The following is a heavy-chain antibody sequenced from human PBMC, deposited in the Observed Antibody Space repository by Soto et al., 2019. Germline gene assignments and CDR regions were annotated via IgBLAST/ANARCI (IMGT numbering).Heavy chain of an antibody. Sequence: QVQLQESGPGLVKPSQTLSLTCTVSGGSISSGGYYWSWIRQHPGKGLEWIGYIYYSGSTYYNPSLKSRVTISVDTSKNQFSLKLSSVTAADTAVYYCARRSLLREIADYGMVVWGQGTTVTVSS. CDR3: ARRSLLREIADYGMVV. CDR1: GGSISSGGYY. J-gene: IGHJ6*02. CDR2: IYYSGST. D-gene: IGHD2-15*01. V-gene: IGHV4-31*03.